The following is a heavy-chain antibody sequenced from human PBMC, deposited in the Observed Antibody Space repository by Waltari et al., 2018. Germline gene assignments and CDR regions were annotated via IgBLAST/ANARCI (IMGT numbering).Heavy chain of an antibody. D-gene: IGHD4-17*01. CDR2: IIPILGTA. CDR1: GGTFSSYA. J-gene: IGHJ4*02. CDR3: ASYGDPPTGLDY. V-gene: IGHV1-69*12. Sequence: QVQLVQSGAEVKKPGSSVKVSCKASGGTFSSYAISWVRQAPGQGLEWMGGIIPILGTANYAQKFQGRVTSTADESTSTAYMELSSLRSEDTAVYYCASYGDPPTGLDYWGQGTLVTVSS.